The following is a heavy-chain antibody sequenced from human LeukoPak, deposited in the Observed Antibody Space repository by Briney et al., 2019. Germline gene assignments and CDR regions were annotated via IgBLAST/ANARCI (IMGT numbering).Heavy chain of an antibody. CDR2: IYTSGST. V-gene: IGHV4-61*02. CDR3: AREKKGYYYMDV. CDR1: GGSISSGSYY. Sequence: TSETLSLTCTVSGGSISSGSYYWTWIRQPAGKGLEWIGRIYTSGSTNYNPSLKSRVTISVDTSSNQFSLKLSSVTAADTAVYYCAREKKGYYYMDVWGKGTTVTVSS. J-gene: IGHJ6*03.